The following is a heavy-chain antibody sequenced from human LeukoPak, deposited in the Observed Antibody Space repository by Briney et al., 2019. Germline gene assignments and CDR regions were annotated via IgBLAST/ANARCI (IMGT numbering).Heavy chain of an antibody. V-gene: IGHV4-39*07. CDR1: GVSVSSSSFY. CDR3: ARIYDSSGYAPRVFDY. Sequence: SETLSLTCTVSGVSVSSSSFYWGWIRQPPGKGLEWIGSIYYSGTTYYNPSLKSRVTISVDKSKNQFSLKLSSVTAADTAVYYCARIYDSSGYAPRVFDYWGQGTLVTVSS. J-gene: IGHJ4*02. D-gene: IGHD3-22*01. CDR2: IYYSGTT.